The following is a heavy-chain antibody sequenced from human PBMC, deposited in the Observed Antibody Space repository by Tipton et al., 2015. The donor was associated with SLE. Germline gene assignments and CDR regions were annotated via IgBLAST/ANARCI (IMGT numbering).Heavy chain of an antibody. V-gene: IGHV4-39*07. Sequence: TLSLTCFVSGDSITSDIYYWGWIRQPPGKGLEWLGSVYDSGTTHYNPSLESRVTMSVDTSKTQFSLKLGSLTAAETAVYYCARVVTVGAAHYYDIDVWGQGTRVTVSS. CDR3: ARVVTVGAAHYYDIDV. J-gene: IGHJ6*02. CDR2: VYDSGTT. CDR1: GDSITSDIYY. D-gene: IGHD2-21*02.